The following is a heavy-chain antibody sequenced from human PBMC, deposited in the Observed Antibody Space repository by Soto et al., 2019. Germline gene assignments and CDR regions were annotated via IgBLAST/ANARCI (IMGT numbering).Heavy chain of an antibody. CDR2: MSGSGGGK. CDR3: ARNWGIFDY. V-gene: IGHV3-23*01. Sequence: EVQLLESGGGLVQPGGSLRLSCEASGFTFSTSAMSWVRQAPGKGLEWVSTMSGSGGGKYYADSVSGRFTISGDNSKNTLFLQMNSLRAEDTALYYCARNWGIFDYWGQGTLVTVSS. CDR1: GFTFSTSA. D-gene: IGHD7-27*01. J-gene: IGHJ4*02.